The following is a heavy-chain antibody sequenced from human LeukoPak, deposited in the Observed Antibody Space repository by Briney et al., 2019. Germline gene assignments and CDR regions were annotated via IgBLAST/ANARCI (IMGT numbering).Heavy chain of an antibody. J-gene: IGHJ4*02. V-gene: IGHV3-48*04. Sequence: PGGSLRLSCAASGFTFSTYSLTWVRQAPGKGLEWVSYISSNGEATSYADSVKGRFTSSRDYARNSLYLHMTSLRAEDTAVYYCARVARGNYYHFDSWGQGTLVTVSS. CDR3: ARVARGNYYHFDS. CDR1: GFTFSTYS. D-gene: IGHD1-26*01. CDR2: ISSNGEAT.